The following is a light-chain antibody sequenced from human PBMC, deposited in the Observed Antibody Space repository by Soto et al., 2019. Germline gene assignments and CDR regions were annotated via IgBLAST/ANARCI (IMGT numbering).Light chain of an antibody. CDR1: QSVSSSY. CDR3: QQYGSSPLT. V-gene: IGKV3-20*01. J-gene: IGKJ2*01. CDR2: GAS. Sequence: EIVLTQSPGTLSLSPGERATLSCRASQSVSSSYLAWYQQKPGQAPRLLIYGASSRATGIPDRFSGSGSGTDVTLTISRREPEDFAVYYCQQYGSSPLTVGQGTKLAIK.